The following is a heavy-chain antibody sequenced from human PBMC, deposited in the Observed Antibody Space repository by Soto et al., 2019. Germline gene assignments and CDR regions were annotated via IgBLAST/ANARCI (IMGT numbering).Heavy chain of an antibody. V-gene: IGHV1-69*13. J-gene: IGHJ6*02. CDR1: GGTFSSYA. CDR3: ARDSLGSSSPYYYYGMDV. D-gene: IGHD6-6*01. CDR2: IIPIFGTA. Sequence: SVKVSCKASGGTFSSYAISWVRQAPGQGLEWMGGIIPIFGTANYAQKFQGRVTITADESTSTAYMELSSLRSEDTAVYYCARDSLGSSSPYYYYGMDVWGQGTTVTVSS.